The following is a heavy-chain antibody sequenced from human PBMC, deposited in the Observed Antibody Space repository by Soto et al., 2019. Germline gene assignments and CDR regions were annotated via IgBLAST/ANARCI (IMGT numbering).Heavy chain of an antibody. CDR2: ISSSSSYI. J-gene: IGHJ3*02. CDR3: ARDNRDPPTPDAFDI. CDR1: GFTFGSYS. Sequence: KPGGSLRLSCAASGFTFGSYSMNWVRQAPGKGLEWVSSISSSSSYIYYADSVKGRFTISRDNAKNSLYLQMNSLRAEDTAVYYCARDNRDPPTPDAFDIWGQGTMVTVSS. V-gene: IGHV3-21*01.